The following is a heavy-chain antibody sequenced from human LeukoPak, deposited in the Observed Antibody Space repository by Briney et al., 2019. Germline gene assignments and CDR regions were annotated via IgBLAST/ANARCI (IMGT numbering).Heavy chain of an antibody. CDR3: ARDCLRSEYVWGSYSPDY. J-gene: IGHJ4*02. CDR1: GFTFSDYY. Sequence: GTLRLSCAASGFTFSDYYMSWIRQAPGKGLEWVSYISSSGSTIYYADSVKGRFTISRDNAKNSLYLQMNSLRAEDTAVYYCARDCLRSEYVWGSYSPDYWGQGTLVTVSS. D-gene: IGHD3-16*01. V-gene: IGHV3-11*01. CDR2: ISSSGSTI.